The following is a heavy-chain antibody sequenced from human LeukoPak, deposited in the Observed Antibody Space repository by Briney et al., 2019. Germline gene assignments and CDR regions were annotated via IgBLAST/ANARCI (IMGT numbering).Heavy chain of an antibody. CDR3: ARVRSGSLRGAIDY. D-gene: IGHD1-26*01. Sequence: GGSLRLSCAASGFTFDDYGMSWVRQAPGKGLEWVSGINWNGGSTGYADSVKGRFTISRDNAKNSLYLQMNSLRAEDTALYYCARVRSGSLRGAIDYWGQGTLVTVSS. V-gene: IGHV3-20*04. CDR2: INWNGGST. CDR1: GFTFDDYG. J-gene: IGHJ4*02.